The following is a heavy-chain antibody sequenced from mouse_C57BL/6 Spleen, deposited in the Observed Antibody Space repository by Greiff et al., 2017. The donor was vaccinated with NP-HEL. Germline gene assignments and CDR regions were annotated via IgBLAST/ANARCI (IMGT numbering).Heavy chain of an antibody. CDR3: AIYDGYSYYFDY. D-gene: IGHD2-3*01. Sequence: QVQLQQSGAELVKPGASVKLSCKASGYTFTSYWMHWVKQRPGQGLEWIGMIHPNSGSTNYNEKFKSKATLTVDKSSSTAYMQLSSLTSEDSAFYYCAIYDGYSYYFDYWGQGTTLTVSS. J-gene: IGHJ2*01. CDR2: IHPNSGST. CDR1: GYTFTSYW. V-gene: IGHV1-64*01.